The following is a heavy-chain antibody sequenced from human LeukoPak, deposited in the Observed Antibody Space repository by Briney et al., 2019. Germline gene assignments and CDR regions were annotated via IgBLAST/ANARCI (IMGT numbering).Heavy chain of an antibody. CDR1: GFTFSSYA. CDR3: ARGLGGSCYSSAHY. Sequence: QPGGSLRLSCAASGFTFSSYAMSWVRQAPGKGLEWVAVISYDGSNKYYADSVKGRFTISRDNSKNTLYLQMNSLRAEDTAVYYCARGLGGSCYSSAHYWGQGTLVTVSS. CDR2: ISYDGSNK. V-gene: IGHV3-30-3*01. J-gene: IGHJ4*02. D-gene: IGHD2-15*01.